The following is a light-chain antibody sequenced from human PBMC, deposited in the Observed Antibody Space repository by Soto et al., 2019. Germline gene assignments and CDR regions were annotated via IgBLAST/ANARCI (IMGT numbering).Light chain of an antibody. J-gene: IGKJ5*01. V-gene: IGKV3-11*01. CDR1: QSVSSY. Sequence: EIVLTQSPATLSLSPGERVTLSCRASQSVSSYLAWYQQKPGQAPRLLIYDASNRATGIPARFSGSGSGTDFILTISSLEPEDFAVYYCQQRSNWPLITFGQGTRLEIK. CDR2: DAS. CDR3: QQRSNWPLIT.